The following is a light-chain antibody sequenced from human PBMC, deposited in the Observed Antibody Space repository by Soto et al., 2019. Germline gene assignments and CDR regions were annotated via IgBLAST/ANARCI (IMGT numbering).Light chain of an antibody. CDR3: AVWDDGLSGWV. CDR2: ANF. J-gene: IGLJ2*01. CDR1: DSNIGSNT. V-gene: IGLV1-44*01. Sequence: QSVLTQAPSASGTPGQGVTISCSGSDSNIGSNTVNWYQQLPGMAPKLLIYANFQRSSGVPDRFSASKSGTSASLAISGLQSEDEAHYYCAVWDDGLSGWVFGGGTKLTVL.